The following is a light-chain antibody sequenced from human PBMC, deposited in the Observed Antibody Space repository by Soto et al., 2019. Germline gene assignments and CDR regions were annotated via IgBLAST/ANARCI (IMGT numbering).Light chain of an antibody. V-gene: IGKV1-5*03. CDR3: QQYNFYPIT. CDR1: QSISSW. J-gene: IGKJ5*01. CDR2: KAS. Sequence: DIQMTQSPSTLSASVGDRVTITCRASQSISSWLAWYQQKPGKAPKLLIYKASSLESGVPSRFSGSGSGTECTLTISSLQPDDFATYYCQQYNFYPITFGQGTRLEMK.